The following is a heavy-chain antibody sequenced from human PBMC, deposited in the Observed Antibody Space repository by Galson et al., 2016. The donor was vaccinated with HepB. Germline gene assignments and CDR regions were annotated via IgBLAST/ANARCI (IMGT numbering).Heavy chain of an antibody. CDR3: ACSHSDRTGFFADN. CDR2: INTVNGNT. V-gene: IGHV1-3*04. CDR1: GYSFSNYA. Sequence: QSGAEVKKPGASVKVSCKASGYSFSNYALHWVRQAPGQSLEEMGWINTVNGNTKYSQKFQGRVTITRDTSASVAYMELSSLRSEDTAVYYCACSHSDRTGFFADNWGQGTLVTVSS. J-gene: IGHJ4*02. D-gene: IGHD3-22*01.